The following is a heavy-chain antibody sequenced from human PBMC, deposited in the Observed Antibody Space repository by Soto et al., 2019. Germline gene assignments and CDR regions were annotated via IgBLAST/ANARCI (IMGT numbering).Heavy chain of an antibody. V-gene: IGHV4-61*01. CDR2: ISYSGTT. J-gene: IGHJ4*02. CDR3: ARDIRGYSRAFDY. CDR1: GDSVSSSSYY. D-gene: IGHD5-18*01. Sequence: TSETLSLTCTVSGDSVSSSSYYWTWVRQPPGKGLEWIGYISYSGTTDYNPSLQSRVTTNYNPSLQSRVTISMDTSKNQFSLKLTSVTAADTAFYYCARDIRGYSRAFDYWGQGTLVTVSS.